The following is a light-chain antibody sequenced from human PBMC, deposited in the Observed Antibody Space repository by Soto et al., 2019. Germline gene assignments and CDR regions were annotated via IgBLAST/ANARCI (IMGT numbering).Light chain of an antibody. V-gene: IGLV1-36*01. CDR2: YDD. CDR3: AAWDDSLNGVV. Sequence: QSVLTQPPSVSEVPRQRITISCSGGSSNIGNNADSWYQQLPGKPPKLLIYYDDLRPWGVSDRFSGSKSGTSASLAISGLRSEDEAVYYCAAWDDSLNGVVFGGGTKLTVL. J-gene: IGLJ2*01. CDR1: SSNIGNNA.